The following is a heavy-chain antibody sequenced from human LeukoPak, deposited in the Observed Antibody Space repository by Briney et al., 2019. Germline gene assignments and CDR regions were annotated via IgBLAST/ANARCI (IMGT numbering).Heavy chain of an antibody. CDR3: ARDCSSTSCFEAPSASYYFDY. J-gene: IGHJ4*02. CDR2: INPNSGGT. CDR1: GYTFTGYY. D-gene: IGHD2-2*01. V-gene: IGHV1-2*06. Sequence: GASVKVSCKASGYTFTGYYMHWVRQAPGQGLEWMGRINPNSGGTNYAQKFQGRVTMTRDTSISTAYMELSRLRSDDTAVYYCARDCSSTSCFEAPSASYYFDYWGQGTLVTVSS.